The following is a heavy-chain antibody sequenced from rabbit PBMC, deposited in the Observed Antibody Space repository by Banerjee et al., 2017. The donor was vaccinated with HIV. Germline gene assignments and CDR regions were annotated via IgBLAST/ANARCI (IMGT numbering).Heavy chain of an antibody. D-gene: IGHD1-1*01. J-gene: IGHJ4*01. CDR3: ARDLSGVIGWNLNL. V-gene: IGHV1S45*01. CDR1: GIDFNNYY. Sequence: QEQLEESGGDLVKPEGSLTLTCTASGIDFNNYYMCWVRQAPGKGLEWIACIYNGDGSTYYASWAKGRFTISKTSWTTVTLQMTSLTAADTATYFCARDLSGVIGWNLNLWGPGTLVTVS. CDR2: IYNGDGST.